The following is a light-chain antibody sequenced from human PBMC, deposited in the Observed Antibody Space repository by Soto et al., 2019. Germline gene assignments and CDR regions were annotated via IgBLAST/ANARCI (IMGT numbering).Light chain of an antibody. Sequence: QSALTQPPSASGSAGQSVTISCTGTSNDVGLYNFVSWYQQRPGKAPKLTVYDVTKRPSGVPDRFSGSKSGNTASLTVSGLRAEDEAVYFCSSYAGFNKVIFGGGTKLTVL. CDR3: SSYAGFNKVI. V-gene: IGLV2-8*01. CDR1: SNDVGLYNF. J-gene: IGLJ2*01. CDR2: DVT.